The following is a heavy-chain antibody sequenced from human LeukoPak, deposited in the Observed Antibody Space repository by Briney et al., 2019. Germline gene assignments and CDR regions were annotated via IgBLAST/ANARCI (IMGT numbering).Heavy chain of an antibody. Sequence: ETPSLTCTVSGGSISSYYWSWVRQAPGKGLEWVSAISGSGGSTYYADSVEGRFTISRDNSKNTLYLQMNSLRAEDTAVYYCAKALGDFWSAYIRGFDYWGQGTLVTVSS. CDR3: AKALGDFWSAYIRGFDY. J-gene: IGHJ4*02. D-gene: IGHD3-3*01. CDR2: ISGSGGST. CDR1: GGSISSYY. V-gene: IGHV3-23*01.